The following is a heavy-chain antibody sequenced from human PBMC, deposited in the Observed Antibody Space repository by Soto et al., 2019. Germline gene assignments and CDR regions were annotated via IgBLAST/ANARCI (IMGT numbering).Heavy chain of an antibody. CDR1: EFTFSSYA. J-gene: IGHJ6*02. Sequence: GGSLRLSCAASEFTFSSYAMHWVRQAPGKGLEWLALISYDGSNKYYADSVKGRFTISRDNSKNTLNLQMNSLRAEDTAVYYCARDPSNCSGGPCYYYNLDVWGQGTTVTVSS. CDR3: ARDPSNCSGGPCYYYNLDV. CDR2: ISYDGSNK. D-gene: IGHD2-15*01. V-gene: IGHV3-30-3*01.